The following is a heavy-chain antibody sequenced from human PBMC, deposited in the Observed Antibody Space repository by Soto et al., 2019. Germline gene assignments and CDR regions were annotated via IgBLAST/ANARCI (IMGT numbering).Heavy chain of an antibody. Sequence: QVQLVESGGGVVQPGRSLRLSCAASGFTFSSYAMHWVRQAPGKGLEWVAVISYDGSNKYYADSVKGRFTISRDNSKNTLYLQMNSLRAEDTAVYYCARDLYCSGGSCYHLDYWGQGTLVTVSS. J-gene: IGHJ4*02. CDR2: ISYDGSNK. CDR3: ARDLYCSGGSCYHLDY. CDR1: GFTFSSYA. D-gene: IGHD2-15*01. V-gene: IGHV3-30-3*01.